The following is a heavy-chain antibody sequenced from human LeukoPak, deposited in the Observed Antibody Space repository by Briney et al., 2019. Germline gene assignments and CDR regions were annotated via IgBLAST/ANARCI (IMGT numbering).Heavy chain of an antibody. V-gene: IGHV1-69*13. CDR2: IIPIFGTA. CDR1: GGTFSSYA. Sequence: SVKVSCKASGGTFSSYATSWVRQAPGQGLEWMGGIIPIFGTANYAQKFQGRVTITADESTSTAYMELSGLRSEDTAVYYCARGSGYSSGEDDAFDIWGQGTMATVSS. J-gene: IGHJ3*02. CDR3: ARGSGYSSGEDDAFDI. D-gene: IGHD6-19*01.